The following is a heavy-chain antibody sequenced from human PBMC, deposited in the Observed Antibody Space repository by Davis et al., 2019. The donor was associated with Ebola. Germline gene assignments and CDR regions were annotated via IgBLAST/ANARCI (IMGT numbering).Heavy chain of an antibody. CDR1: GFTFSSYA. Sequence: PGGSLRLSCAASGFTFSSYAMSWVRQAPGKGLEWVANINEGGSQTYYVDSVKGRFTISRDNDKNSLTLQMNGLRAEDTAVYYCARDRYYTIDVWGQGTTVTVSS. D-gene: IGHD3-10*01. CDR3: ARDRYYTIDV. V-gene: IGHV3-7*01. J-gene: IGHJ6*02. CDR2: INEGGSQT.